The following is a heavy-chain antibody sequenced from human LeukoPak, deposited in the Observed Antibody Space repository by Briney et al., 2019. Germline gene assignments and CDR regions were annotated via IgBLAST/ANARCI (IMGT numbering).Heavy chain of an antibody. CDR1: GYTFTSYG. CDR3: ARYDYVWGSYRPIDY. D-gene: IGHD3-16*02. J-gene: IGHJ4*02. V-gene: IGHV1-18*01. Sequence: ATVKVSCKAPGYTFTSYGISWVRQAPGQGLEWMGWISAYNGNTNYAQKLQGRVTMTTDTSTSTAYMELRSLRSDDTAVYYCARYDYVWGSYRPIDYWGQGTLATVSS. CDR2: ISAYNGNT.